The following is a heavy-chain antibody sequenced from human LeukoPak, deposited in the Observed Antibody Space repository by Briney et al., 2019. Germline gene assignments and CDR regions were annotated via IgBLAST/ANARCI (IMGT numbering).Heavy chain of an antibody. CDR1: SGSIRTSSDY. CDR3: ARQTGSGLFILP. D-gene: IGHD3/OR15-3a*01. Sequence: SETLSLTCTVSSGSIRTSSDYWGWIRQSPGKGLEWIGSIYYSGNTYYNASLKSQVSISIDTSKNQFSLRLTSVTAADTAVYYCARQTGSGLFILPGGQGTLVTVSS. CDR2: IYYSGNT. J-gene: IGHJ4*02. V-gene: IGHV4-39*01.